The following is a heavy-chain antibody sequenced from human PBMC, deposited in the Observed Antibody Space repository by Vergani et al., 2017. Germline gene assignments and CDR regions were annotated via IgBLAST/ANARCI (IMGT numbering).Heavy chain of an antibody. D-gene: IGHD6-6*01. CDR1: GFTFSNAW. V-gene: IGHV3-15*01. CDR2: IKSKTDGGTT. CDR3: ARDYWEGYSSSPPHF. Sequence: EVQLVESGGGLVKPGGSLRLSCAASGFTFSNAWMSWVRQAPGKGLEWVGRIKSKTDGGTTDYAAPVKGRFTISRDDSKNTLYLQMNSLRAEDTAVYYCARDYWEGYSSSPPHFWGQGTLVTVSS. J-gene: IGHJ4*02.